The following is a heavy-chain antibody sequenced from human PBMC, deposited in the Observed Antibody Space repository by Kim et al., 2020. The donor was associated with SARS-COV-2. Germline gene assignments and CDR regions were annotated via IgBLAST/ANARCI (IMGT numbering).Heavy chain of an antibody. CDR3: ARDIPPRYYYDSSGYPQQGFDY. CDR2: INAGNGNT. Sequence: ASVKVSCKASGYTFTSYAMHWVRQAPGQRLEWMGWINAGNGNTKYSQKFQGRVTITRDTSASTAYMELSSLRSEDTAVYYCARDIPPRYYYDSSGYPQQGFDYWGQGTLVTVSS. D-gene: IGHD3-22*01. CDR1: GYTFTSYA. J-gene: IGHJ4*02. V-gene: IGHV1-3*01.